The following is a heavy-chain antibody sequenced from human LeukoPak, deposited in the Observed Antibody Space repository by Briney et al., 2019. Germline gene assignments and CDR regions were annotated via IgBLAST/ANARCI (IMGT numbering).Heavy chain of an antibody. CDR3: ASGGDYVGIAATFRY. CDR1: GFNFSATY. D-gene: IGHD4-23*01. J-gene: IGHJ4*02. Sequence: GGSLRLSCAASGFNFSATYMTWIRQAPGKGLEWVSYISNRGITINYADSVKGRFTISRDDAKSSLYLHMNNLRTEDTALYYCASGGDYVGIAATFRYWGQGSLVTVSS. V-gene: IGHV3-11*01. CDR2: ISNRGITI.